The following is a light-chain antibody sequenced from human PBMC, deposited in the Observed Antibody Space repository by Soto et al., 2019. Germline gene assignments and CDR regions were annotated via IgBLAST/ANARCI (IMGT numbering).Light chain of an antibody. Sequence: DIPMTQSPSAMSASVGDIVNITCRASQGISNYLAWFQLKPGKVPKRLRYAASTLQSGVPSRFSGSGSGTEFTLTIRSLQPEDFATYYCRRHDLYQWTVGQGTQVDFK. V-gene: IGKV1-17*03. CDR2: AAS. J-gene: IGKJ1*01. CDR1: QGISNY. CDR3: RRHDLYQWT.